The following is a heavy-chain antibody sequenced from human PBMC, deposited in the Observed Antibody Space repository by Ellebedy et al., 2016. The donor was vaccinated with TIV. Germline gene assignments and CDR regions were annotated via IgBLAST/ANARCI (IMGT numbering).Heavy chain of an antibody. J-gene: IGHJ4*03. CDR3: ARVRFGDTAVDY. D-gene: IGHD2-21*01. V-gene: IGHV3-13*01. CDR2: IGTAGDT. CDR1: GFTFSSYD. Sequence: GESLKISCAASGFTFSSYDMHWVRQGTGKGLEWVSAIGTAGDTYYPGSVKGRFTISRENAKNSLYLQITSLRAEYTAVYYCARVRFGDTAVDYWGQGTLVTVSS.